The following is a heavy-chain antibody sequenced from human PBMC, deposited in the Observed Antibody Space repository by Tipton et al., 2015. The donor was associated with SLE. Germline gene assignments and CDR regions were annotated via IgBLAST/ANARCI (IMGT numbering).Heavy chain of an antibody. V-gene: IGHV5-51*01. D-gene: IGHD4-17*01. CDR3: ARSGNYGDGDAFDI. CDR2: IYPGDSDT. CDR1: SSSSYY. Sequence: SSSSYYWGWIRQPPGKGLEWMGTIYPGDSDTRYSPSFQGQVTISADKSISTAYVQWSSLKASDTAMYYCARSGNYGDGDAFDIWGQGTMVIVSS. J-gene: IGHJ3*02.